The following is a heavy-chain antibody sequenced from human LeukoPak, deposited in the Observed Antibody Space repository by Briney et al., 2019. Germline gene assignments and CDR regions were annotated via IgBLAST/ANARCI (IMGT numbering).Heavy chain of an antibody. CDR1: GFTFTSSA. D-gene: IGHD5-18*01. CDR3: AAASRGYSYAFDI. J-gene: IGHJ3*02. Sequence: TSVKVSCKASGFTFTSSAMQWVRQARGQRLEWIGWIVVGSGNTNYAQKFQEGVTITRDMSTSTAYMELSSLRSEDTAVYYCAAASRGYSYAFDIWGQGTMVTVSS. V-gene: IGHV1-58*02. CDR2: IVVGSGNT.